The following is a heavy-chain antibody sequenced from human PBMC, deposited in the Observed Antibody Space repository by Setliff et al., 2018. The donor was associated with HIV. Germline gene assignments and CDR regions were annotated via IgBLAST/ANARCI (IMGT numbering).Heavy chain of an antibody. CDR1: GESFSAYY. Sequence: SETLSLTCGVYGESFSAYYWSWIRQPPGKGLEWIGEINHSGSTNYNPSLKSRVTISVDTSKNQFSLKVNSVTAADTAVYFCARAYDYSNYYHYYMDVWGKGTTVTVSS. V-gene: IGHV4-34*01. D-gene: IGHD4-4*01. CDR3: ARAYDYSNYYHYYMDV. J-gene: IGHJ6*03. CDR2: INHSGST.